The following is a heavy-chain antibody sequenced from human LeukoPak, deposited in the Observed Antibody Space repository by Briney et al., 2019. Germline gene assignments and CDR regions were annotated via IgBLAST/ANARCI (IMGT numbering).Heavy chain of an antibody. J-gene: IGHJ3*02. CDR1: GFTFDDYG. D-gene: IGHD4-23*01. V-gene: IGHV3-23*01. Sequence: PGGSLRLSCAASGFTFDDYGMRWVRQAPGKGLEWVSGISGSGGSTYSADSVKGRFTISRDNSKNTLYLQMNSLRAEDTAVYYCAKGAMTTVVKYAFDIWGQGTMVTVSS. CDR3: AKGAMTTVVKYAFDI. CDR2: ISGSGGST.